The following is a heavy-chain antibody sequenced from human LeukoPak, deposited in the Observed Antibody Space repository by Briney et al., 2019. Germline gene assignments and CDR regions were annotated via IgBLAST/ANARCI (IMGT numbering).Heavy chain of an antibody. D-gene: IGHD6-13*01. J-gene: IGHJ4*02. V-gene: IGHV4-34*01. CDR2: INHSGST. CDR1: GGSFSGYY. CDR3: ARGPYSSSQISLLLFDRRFDY. Sequence: SETLPLTCAVYGGSFSGYYWSWIRQPPGKGLEWIGEINHSGSTNYNPPLKSRVTISVDTSKNQFSLKLSSVTAADTAVYYCARGPYSSSQISLLLFDRRFDYWGQGTLVTVSS.